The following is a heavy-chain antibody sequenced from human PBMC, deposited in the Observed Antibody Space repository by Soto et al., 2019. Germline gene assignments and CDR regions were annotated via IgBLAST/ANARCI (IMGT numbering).Heavy chain of an antibody. D-gene: IGHD1-26*01. CDR2: AYYRSRSRWHY. CDR3: ARDPPDLKSGLDF. J-gene: IGHJ4*01. Sequence: SPNHSLTPVIPVQHRYQSVARGSLSRQAHARGLEWLGRAYYRSRSRWHYDYATSVRSRVTINPDTSKNQFSLQLNSVTPEDTALYSCARDPPDLKSGLDFRGQGIRVTRSA. CDR1: VQHRYQSVAR. V-gene: IGHV6-1*01.